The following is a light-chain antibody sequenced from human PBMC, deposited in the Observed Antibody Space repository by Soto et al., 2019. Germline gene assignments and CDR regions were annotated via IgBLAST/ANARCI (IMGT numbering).Light chain of an antibody. CDR2: GAS. V-gene: IGKV3-20*01. Sequence: EIVLTQSPGTLSLSPGERATLSCRASQSVSSSYLAWYQQKPGQAPRLLIYGASSRATGIPDRFSGSGSGTDFTLTISRLEPEDFAVYYCQQYGSSQVTFGQGTTVEIK. CDR3: QQYGSSQVT. J-gene: IGKJ1*01. CDR1: QSVSSSY.